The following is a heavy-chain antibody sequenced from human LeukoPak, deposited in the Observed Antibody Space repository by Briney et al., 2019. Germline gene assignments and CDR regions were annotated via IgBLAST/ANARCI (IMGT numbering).Heavy chain of an antibody. CDR2: VNQDGSAT. D-gene: IGHD1-26*01. Sequence: GGSLRLSCAASGFTFSTYWMSWVRQAPGKGLEWVANVNQDGSATNYVDSAKGRFIVSRDNAKNSVFLQMSSLRAEDTAVYYCAIAAGWEQAYWGQGTLVTVSS. V-gene: IGHV3-7*01. CDR3: AIAAGWEQAY. J-gene: IGHJ4*02. CDR1: GFTFSTYW.